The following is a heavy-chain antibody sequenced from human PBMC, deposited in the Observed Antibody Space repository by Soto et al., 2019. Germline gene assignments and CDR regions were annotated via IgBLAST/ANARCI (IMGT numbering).Heavy chain of an antibody. Sequence: PGGSLRLSCAASGFTFSSYAMSWVRQAPGKGLEWVSAISGSGGSTYYADSVKGRFTISRDNSKNTLYLQMNSLRAEDTAVYYCAKGWYDSSGYYYEVWFFDYWGQGTLVMVSS. CDR3: AKGWYDSSGYYYEVWFFDY. J-gene: IGHJ4*02. CDR1: GFTFSSYA. D-gene: IGHD3-22*01. CDR2: ISGSGGST. V-gene: IGHV3-23*01.